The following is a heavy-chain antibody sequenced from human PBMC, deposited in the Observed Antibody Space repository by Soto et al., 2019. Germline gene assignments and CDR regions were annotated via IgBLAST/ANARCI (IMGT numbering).Heavy chain of an antibody. Sequence: QVQLQQSGPGLVKPSGTLSLTCTVSGGSISNYFWSWIRQPPGKGLEWIGLIHYSGSTDYNPSLKSLITISVYTSIIQFSPKRRAVTAADTAVYFCARKGASGSYTDWGQGTLVTVSS. CDR2: IHYSGST. D-gene: IGHD1-26*01. CDR1: GGSISNYF. V-gene: IGHV4-59*12. CDR3: ARKGASGSYTD. J-gene: IGHJ4*02.